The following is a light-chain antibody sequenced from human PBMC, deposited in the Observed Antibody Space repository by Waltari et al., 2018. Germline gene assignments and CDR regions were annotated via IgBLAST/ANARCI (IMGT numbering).Light chain of an antibody. CDR2: EVS. CDR3: SSYTSSSTLV. V-gene: IGLV2-14*01. CDR1: SSDVGGYNY. J-gene: IGLJ2*01. Sequence: QSALTQPASVSGSPGQSITISCTGTSSDVGGYNYVSWYQQHPGKAPQLLVYEVSDRPSGVSKRCSGAKAGNTAALTISGLQAEDEADYDCSSYTSSSTLVFGGGTKLTVL.